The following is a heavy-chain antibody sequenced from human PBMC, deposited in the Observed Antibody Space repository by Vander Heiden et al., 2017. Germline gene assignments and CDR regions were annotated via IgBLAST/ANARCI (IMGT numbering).Heavy chain of an antibody. CDR1: RFPFQSDD. V-gene: IGHV3-33*01. CDR3: ARDPSNYYGSGTGDP. J-gene: IGHJ5*02. D-gene: IGHD3-10*01. Sequence: QLQLVEPGGGVAQPGRPLRRSYPATRFPFQSDDWHWVRKAPGKGLEGLAVVWYAGSNKYYADSVKGRFTISRDNSKNTLYLQMNRLGAEDTAVYYCARDPSNYYGSGTGDPWGRVSLVAVSS. CDR2: VWYAGSNK.